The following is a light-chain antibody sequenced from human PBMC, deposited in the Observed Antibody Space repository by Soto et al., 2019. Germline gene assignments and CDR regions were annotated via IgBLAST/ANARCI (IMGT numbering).Light chain of an antibody. Sequence: NFMLTQPHSVSESPGKTLSISCTRSSGSIANNYVQWYQQRPGSAPTTVIYENNQRLPGVPDRFSVSTDGSSNSASLAIAGLQTEDEADYYCQSYDSDFVVFGGGTQLPVL. CDR2: ENN. J-gene: IGLJ2*01. CDR1: SGSIANNY. CDR3: QSYDSDFVV. V-gene: IGLV6-57*04.